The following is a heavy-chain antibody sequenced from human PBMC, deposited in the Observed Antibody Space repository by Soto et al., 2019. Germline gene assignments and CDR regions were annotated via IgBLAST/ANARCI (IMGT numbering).Heavy chain of an antibody. Sequence: QGQLVQSGAEVKMPGASVKVSCKASGYTFTRYGISWVRQTPGQGREWMGWISGYNGYANYAQRFQGRVSMTIDPSTTTAYMELRTLTSADTAVYYCAKKGKPPYDFYALDVWGQGTTVTVSS. D-gene: IGHD3-16*01. J-gene: IGHJ6*02. CDR2: ISGYNGYA. CDR3: AKKGKPPYDFYALDV. CDR1: GYTFTRYG. V-gene: IGHV1-18*01.